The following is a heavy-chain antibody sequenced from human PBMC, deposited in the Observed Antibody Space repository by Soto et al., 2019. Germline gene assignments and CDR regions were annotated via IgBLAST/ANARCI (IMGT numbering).Heavy chain of an antibody. Sequence: QVQLQESGPGLVKPSETLSLICAVSGDSISSYYCMWIRQPPGKGLESIGYLYYGRSANYNPSLKSRVTLSVDTSTNQCSLTLSSMTTADTAVYYCALRSMAVVPEYWGQGTLVTVSS. CDR2: LYYGRSA. V-gene: IGHV4-59*01. CDR3: ALRSMAVVPEY. D-gene: IGHD3-22*01. CDR1: GDSISSYY. J-gene: IGHJ4*02.